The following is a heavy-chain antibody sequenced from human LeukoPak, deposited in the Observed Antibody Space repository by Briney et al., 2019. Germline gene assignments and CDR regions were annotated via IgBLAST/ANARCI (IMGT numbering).Heavy chain of an antibody. CDR1: GGTFSSYA. J-gene: IGHJ4*02. CDR2: IIPIFGTA. V-gene: IGHV1-69*06. Sequence: SVTVSCKASGGTFSSYAISWVRQAPGQGLEWMGRIIPIFGTANYAQKFQGRVTITADKSTSTAYMELSSLRSEDTAVYYCAGDGVGATCWNYWGQGTLVTVSS. CDR3: AGDGVGATCWNY. D-gene: IGHD1-26*01.